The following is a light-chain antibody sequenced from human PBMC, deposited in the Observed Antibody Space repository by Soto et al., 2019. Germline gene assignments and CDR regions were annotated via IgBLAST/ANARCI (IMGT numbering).Light chain of an antibody. CDR1: SSNIGSNT. Sequence: QSVLTQPPSASGTPGQRVTISCSGGSSNIGSNTVNWYQQLPGTAPKLLIYRNDQRPSGVPDRFSASRSGTSASLAISGLRSEDEADYYCVAWDDSLSGRVFGGGTKLTVL. J-gene: IGLJ3*02. CDR2: RND. CDR3: VAWDDSLSGRV. V-gene: IGLV1-44*01.